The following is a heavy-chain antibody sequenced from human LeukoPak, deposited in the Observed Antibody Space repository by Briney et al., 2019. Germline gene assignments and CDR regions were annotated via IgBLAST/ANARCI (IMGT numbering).Heavy chain of an antibody. CDR2: TNTNTGNP. Sequence: ASVKVSCKASGYIFTSYVLHWVRQAPGQGLEWMGWTNTNTGNPTYAQGFTGRFVFSLDTSVSTAYLQISSLKADDTAMYYCARGDYETHGYQTRWGQGTLVTVSS. V-gene: IGHV7-4-1*02. J-gene: IGHJ4*02. D-gene: IGHD3-22*01. CDR3: ARGDYETHGYQTR. CDR1: GYIFTSYV.